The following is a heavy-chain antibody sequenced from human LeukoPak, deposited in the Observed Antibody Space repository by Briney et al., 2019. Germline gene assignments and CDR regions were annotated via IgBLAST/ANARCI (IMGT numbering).Heavy chain of an antibody. V-gene: IGHV3-33*01. D-gene: IGHD3-16*01. CDR1: GFALSSYA. CDR3: ARDPGLRLDS. CDR2: IWYDGSNE. Sequence: PGGSLRLSCAPSGFALSSYAMHWVRQTPGKGLEWVAVIWYDGSNEYYSDSVKGRFAISRDTSNNTLYLQTHTYTAEDTAVYAAARDPGLRLDSWGQGTLLTVSS. J-gene: IGHJ4*02.